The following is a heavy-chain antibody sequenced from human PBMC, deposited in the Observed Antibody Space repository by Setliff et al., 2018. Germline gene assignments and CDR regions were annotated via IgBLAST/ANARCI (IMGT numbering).Heavy chain of an antibody. CDR2: INHRGST. V-gene: IGHV4-38-2*01. J-gene: IGHJ6*03. D-gene: IGHD6-19*01. CDR1: GYSISSGYH. CDR3: ARYPRRGNGWYPYYVDV. Sequence: SETLSLTCAVSGYSISSGYHWAWIRQLPGKGLEWIGEINHRGSTNYNPSLKSRATVSVDTSTSQFSLRLTSVTAADSAVYFCARYPRRGNGWYPYYVDVWGKGTTVTVSS.